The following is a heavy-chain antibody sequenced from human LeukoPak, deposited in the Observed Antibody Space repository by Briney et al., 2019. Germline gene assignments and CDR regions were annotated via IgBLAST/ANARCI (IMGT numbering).Heavy chain of an antibody. CDR1: GFTFGDYA. Sequence: PGGSLRLSCTASGFTFGDYAMGWFRQAPGKGLEWVGFIRSKAYGGTTEYAASVKGRFTISRDDSKSIAYLQMNSLKTEDTAVYYCTRDSSSSYDYWGQGTLVTVSS. J-gene: IGHJ4*02. D-gene: IGHD6-6*01. V-gene: IGHV3-49*03. CDR3: TRDSSSSYDY. CDR2: IRSKAYGGTT.